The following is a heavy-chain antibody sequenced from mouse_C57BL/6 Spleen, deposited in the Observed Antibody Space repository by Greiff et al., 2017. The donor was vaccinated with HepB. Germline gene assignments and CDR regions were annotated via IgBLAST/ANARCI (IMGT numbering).Heavy chain of an antibody. CDR2: IYPGDGDT. J-gene: IGHJ3*01. CDR3: ARYDYDSAY. CDR1: GYAFSSSW. D-gene: IGHD2-4*01. V-gene: IGHV1-82*01. Sequence: VKLMESGPELVKPGASVKISCKASGYAFSSSWMNWVKQRPGKGLEWIGRIYPGDGDTNYNGKFKGKATLTADKSSSTAYMQLSSLTSEDSAVYFCARYDYDSAYWGQGTLVTVSA.